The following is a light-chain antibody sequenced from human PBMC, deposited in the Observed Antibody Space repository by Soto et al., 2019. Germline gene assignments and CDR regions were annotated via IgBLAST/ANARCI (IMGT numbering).Light chain of an antibody. CDR1: QSVSNY. V-gene: IGKV3-11*01. Sequence: EIVMTQSPASLSVTPGERVTLSCRASQSVSNYLAWYQFKPGQAPRLLIYDASNRATGIPARYSGSGSGTDFTRTIRGLELDDFAVYYCQQRPDWPIFGPGTKVDIK. CDR2: DAS. CDR3: QQRPDWPI. J-gene: IGKJ3*01.